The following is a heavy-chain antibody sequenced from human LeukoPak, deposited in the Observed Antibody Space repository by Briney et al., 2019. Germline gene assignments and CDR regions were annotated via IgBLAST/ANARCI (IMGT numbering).Heavy chain of an antibody. D-gene: IGHD3-10*01. J-gene: IGHJ4*02. V-gene: IGHV4-34*01. Sequence: SETLSLTCAVYGGSFSGYYWSWIRQPPGKGLEWIGEINHSGSTNYNPSLKSRVTISVDTSKNQFSLKLSSVTAGGTAVYYCARKNDGSGSYHRSYNYWGQGTLVTVSS. CDR1: GGSFSGYY. CDR3: ARKNDGSGSYHRSYNY. CDR2: INHSGST.